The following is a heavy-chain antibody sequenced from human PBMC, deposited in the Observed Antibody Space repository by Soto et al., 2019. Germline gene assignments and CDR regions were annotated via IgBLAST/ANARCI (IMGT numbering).Heavy chain of an antibody. J-gene: IGHJ4*02. D-gene: IGHD6-19*01. CDR2: INHSGST. Sequence: PSETLSLTCAVYVGSFSGYYWSWIRQPPGKGLEWIGEINHSGSTNYNPSLKSRVTISVDTSKNQFSLKLSSVTAADTAVYYCARGTAVAGGPFDYWGQGTLVTVSS. CDR1: VGSFSGYY. CDR3: ARGTAVAGGPFDY. V-gene: IGHV4-34*01.